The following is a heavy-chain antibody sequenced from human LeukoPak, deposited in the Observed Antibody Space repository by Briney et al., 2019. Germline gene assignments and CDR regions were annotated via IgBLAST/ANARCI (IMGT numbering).Heavy chain of an antibody. CDR3: ARWAGDGIVVVPAANWFDP. Sequence: SGGSLRLSCAASGFTFSSYGMHWVRQAPGKGLEWVAVIWYDGSNKYYADSVKGRFTISRDNSKNTLYLQMNSLRAEDTAVYYCARWAGDGIVVVPAANWFDPWGQGTLVTVSS. J-gene: IGHJ5*02. V-gene: IGHV3-33*01. D-gene: IGHD2-2*01. CDR1: GFTFSSYG. CDR2: IWYDGSNK.